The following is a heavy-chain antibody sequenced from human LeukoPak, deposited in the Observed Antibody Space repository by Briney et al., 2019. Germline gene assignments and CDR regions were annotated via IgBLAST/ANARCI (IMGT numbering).Heavy chain of an antibody. CDR1: GFTFSSYW. V-gene: IGHV3-7*01. CDR2: INEDGSKK. CDR3: ARENIVGSTWGDIDY. J-gene: IGHJ4*02. Sequence: GGSLRLSCAASGFTFSSYWMSWVRQAPGMGLEWVASINEDGSKKFYVDSVKGRFTISRDNAKNSLYLQMNSLRAEDTAVYYCARENIVGSTWGDIDYWGQGTLVTVSS. D-gene: IGHD1-26*01.